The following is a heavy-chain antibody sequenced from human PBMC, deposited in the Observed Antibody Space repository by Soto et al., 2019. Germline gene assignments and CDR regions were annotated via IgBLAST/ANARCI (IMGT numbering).Heavy chain of an antibody. CDR3: AREGRAAATPFLRYYYGMDG. J-gene: IGHJ6*04. Sequence: SVKVSCKASGGTFSSYAISWVRQAPGQGLEWMGGIIPIFGTANYAQKFQGRVTITADESASTAYMELSSLRSENTAVYYCAREGRAAATPFLRYYYGMDGWGKGTTVTV. CDR2: IIPIFGTA. D-gene: IGHD2-15*01. V-gene: IGHV1-69*13. CDR1: GGTFSSYA.